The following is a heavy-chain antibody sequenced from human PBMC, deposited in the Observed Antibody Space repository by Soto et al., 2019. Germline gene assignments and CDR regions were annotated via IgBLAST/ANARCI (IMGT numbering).Heavy chain of an antibody. CDR2: IYYSGST. CDR1: GGSISSYY. V-gene: IGHV4-59*01. Sequence: QVQLQESGPGLVKPSETLSLTCTVSGGSISSYYWSWIRQPPGKGLEWIGYIYYSGSTNYNPSLNSRVTISVDTSKNQFSLKLSSVTAADTAVYYCAREDCSGGSCYSLTIDYWGQGTLVTVSS. J-gene: IGHJ4*02. D-gene: IGHD2-15*01. CDR3: AREDCSGGSCYSLTIDY.